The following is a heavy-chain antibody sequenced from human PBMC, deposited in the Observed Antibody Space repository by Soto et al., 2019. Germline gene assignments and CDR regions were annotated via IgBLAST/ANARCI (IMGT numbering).Heavy chain of an antibody. J-gene: IGHJ4*02. CDR3: ARSSRSYLDD. V-gene: IGHV4-31*03. CDR1: GGSISRSGYF. CDR2: IYDSGST. Sequence: QVQLQESGPGLVKPSQTLSLTCTVSGGSISRSGYFWSWIRQHPGKGLEWIGYIYDSGSTYYNPSLKSRVARSVDTAKNQFSLNLTSVTAADTAMYYWARSSRSYLDDWGQGTLVTVSS.